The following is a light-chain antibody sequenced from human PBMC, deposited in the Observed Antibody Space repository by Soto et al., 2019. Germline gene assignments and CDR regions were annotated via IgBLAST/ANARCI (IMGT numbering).Light chain of an antibody. CDR1: QSVSTN. V-gene: IGKV3-15*01. CDR2: GAF. J-gene: IGKJ1*01. Sequence: EILMTQSPATLSVSPGERATLSCRASQSVSTNLAWYQQQPGQAPRLLIYGAFTRATGIPARFSGSGSGTEFTLTISSLQSEDFAVYYCQQYTYWPWTFGQGTKVDIK. CDR3: QQYTYWPWT.